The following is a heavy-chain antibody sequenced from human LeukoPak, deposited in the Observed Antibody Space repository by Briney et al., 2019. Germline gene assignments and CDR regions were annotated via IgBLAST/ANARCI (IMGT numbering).Heavy chain of an antibody. CDR2: INHSGST. D-gene: IGHD6-6*01. Sequence: PSETLSLTCAVYGGSFSGYYWSWIRQPPGKGLEWIGEINHSGSTNYNPSLKSRVSISVDTYKNQFSLKLSSVTAADTAVYYCARGRIAAWYYFDYWGQGTLVTVSS. J-gene: IGHJ4*02. CDR3: ARGRIAAWYYFDY. V-gene: IGHV4-34*01. CDR1: GGSFSGYY.